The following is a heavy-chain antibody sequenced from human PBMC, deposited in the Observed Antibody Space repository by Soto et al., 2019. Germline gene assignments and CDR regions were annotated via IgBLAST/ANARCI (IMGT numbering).Heavy chain of an antibody. CDR1: GFIFSSCA. D-gene: IGHD2-21*02. CDR2: ISGSGGSI. J-gene: IGHJ6*02. CDR3: AKGGGDSLRYGMDV. Sequence: EVQLLDSGGGLVQPGGALRLSCSASGFIFSSCAMNWVRQAPGKGLEWVSAISGSGGSIYYADSVKGRFTISRDNSKTPLYLEMDSLRAEDTAVYYCAKGGGDSLRYGMDVWGQGTTVTVSS. V-gene: IGHV3-23*01.